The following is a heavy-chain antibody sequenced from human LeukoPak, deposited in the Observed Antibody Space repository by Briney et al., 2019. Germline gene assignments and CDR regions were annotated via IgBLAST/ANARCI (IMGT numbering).Heavy chain of an antibody. J-gene: IGHJ4*02. CDR2: IIPVFGTA. CDR3: VETHGVP. V-gene: IGHV1-69*01. D-gene: IGHD2-8*01. Sequence: QVLEWMGGIIPVFGTANYVQKFQGRVTITADESTSTAYMELSSLRSEDTAVYYCVETHGVPWGQGTLVTASS.